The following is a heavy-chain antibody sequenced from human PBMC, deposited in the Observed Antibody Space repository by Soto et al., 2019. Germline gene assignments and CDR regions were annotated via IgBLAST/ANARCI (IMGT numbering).Heavy chain of an antibody. Sequence: SETLSLTCTVSGGSISSSSYYWAWIRQPPVKGLEWIGSIYYSGSTYYNPSLKSRVTISVDTSKNQFSLKLSSVTAADTAVYYCARHDPPAASTYCMDVWGQGTTETVSS. V-gene: IGHV4-39*01. CDR1: GGSISSSSYY. J-gene: IGHJ6*02. CDR3: ARHDPPAASTYCMDV. D-gene: IGHD6-13*01. CDR2: IYYSGST.